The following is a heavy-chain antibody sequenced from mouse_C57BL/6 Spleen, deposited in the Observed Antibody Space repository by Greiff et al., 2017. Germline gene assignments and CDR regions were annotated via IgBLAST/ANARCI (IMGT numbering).Heavy chain of an antibody. V-gene: IGHV1-39*01. CDR2: INPNYGTT. J-gene: IGHJ1*03. CDR1: GYSFTDYN. CDR3: ARSNCLYWYFDV. D-gene: IGHD4-1*01. Sequence: EVQLQQSGPELVKPGASVKISCKASGYSFTDYNMHWVKQSNGKSLEWIGVINPNYGTTSYTQKFKGKATLTVDQSSSTAYMQLNSLPSEDTAVYDCARSNCLYWYFDVWGTGTTVTVSA.